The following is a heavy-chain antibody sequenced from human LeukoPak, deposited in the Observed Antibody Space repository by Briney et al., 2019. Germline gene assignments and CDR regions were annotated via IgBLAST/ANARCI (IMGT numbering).Heavy chain of an antibody. V-gene: IGHV4-30-4*08. CDR2: IYYSGNS. CDR1: GGSISSGGYY. CDR3: ATPGPHGDDGAGAGWYFDL. J-gene: IGHJ2*01. Sequence: PSETLSLTCTVSGGSISSGGYYWSWIRQPPGKGLEWIGYIYYSGNSYYNPSLRSRVTISVDTSKNQFSLKLSSVTAADTAVYYCATPGPHGDDGAGAGWYFDLWGRGTLVTVSS. D-gene: IGHD4-17*01.